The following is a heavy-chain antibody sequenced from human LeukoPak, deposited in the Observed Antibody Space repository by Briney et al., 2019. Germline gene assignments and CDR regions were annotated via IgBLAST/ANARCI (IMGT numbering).Heavy chain of an antibody. D-gene: IGHD3-22*01. CDR3: ARGANYYDSSTPVYYYYYYMDV. J-gene: IGHJ6*03. Sequence: SETLSLTCTVSGGSISSSSSYWDWIRQPPGKGLEWIGSIYYSGSTYYNPSLKSRVTISVDTSKNQFSLKLSSVTAADTAVYYCARGANYYDSSTPVYYYYYYMDVWGKGTTVTVSS. V-gene: IGHV4-39*07. CDR1: GGSISSSSSY. CDR2: IYYSGST.